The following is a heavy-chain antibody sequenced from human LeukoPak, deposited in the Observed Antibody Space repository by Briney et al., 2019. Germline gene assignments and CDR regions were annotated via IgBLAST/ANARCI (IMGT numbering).Heavy chain of an antibody. CDR3: AKGSF. Sequence: GGSLRLSCVVSGFTFSTSAMSWVRQAPGKGLEWVSGISGSGDSTYYADSVKGRLTSSRDNSKNTLYLQMNNLRAEDTAAYYCAKGSFWGQGTLVTVSS. CDR1: GFTFSTSA. D-gene: IGHD3-10*01. J-gene: IGHJ4*02. CDR2: ISGSGDST. V-gene: IGHV3-23*01.